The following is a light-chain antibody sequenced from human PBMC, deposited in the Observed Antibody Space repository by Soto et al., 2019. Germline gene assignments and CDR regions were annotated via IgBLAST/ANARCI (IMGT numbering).Light chain of an antibody. CDR2: GAS. CDR3: QQYGTSPKT. J-gene: IGKJ1*01. Sequence: EIVLTQSPATLSLSPGKRATFSCRASQSVGGNSLAWYQQKPGQAPRVLIYGASTRATGIPDRFSGSGSGTDFTITISRLEPEDFAVYYCQQYGTSPKTFGQGTKVEIK. V-gene: IGKV3-20*01. CDR1: QSVGGNS.